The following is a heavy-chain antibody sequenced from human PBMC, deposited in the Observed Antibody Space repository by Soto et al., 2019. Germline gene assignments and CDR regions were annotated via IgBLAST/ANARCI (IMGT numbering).Heavy chain of an antibody. D-gene: IGHD4-17*01. CDR3: ARVSATVTIYYFDY. J-gene: IGHJ4*02. Sequence: TSETLSLTCTVSGGSVSSGSYYWSWIRQPPGKGLEWIGYIYYSGSTNYNPSLKSRVTISVDTSKNQFSLKLSSVTAADTAVYYCARVSATVTIYYFDYWGQGTLVTVSS. V-gene: IGHV4-61*01. CDR1: GGSVSSGSYY. CDR2: IYYSGST.